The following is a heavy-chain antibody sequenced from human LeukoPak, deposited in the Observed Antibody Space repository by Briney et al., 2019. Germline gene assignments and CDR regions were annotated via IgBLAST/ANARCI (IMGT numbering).Heavy chain of an antibody. D-gene: IGHD3-22*01. CDR3: AKDHPIVPYYYDSSGYHDGFDI. J-gene: IGHJ3*02. V-gene: IGHV3-23*01. CDR1: GFTFSSYA. CDR2: ISGSGGST. Sequence: GGSLTLSCVASGFTFSSYAMNWVRQAPGRGLEWVSAISGSGGSTYYVDSVKGRFTISRDNSKNTLYLQMNSLRAEDTAVYYCAKDHPIVPYYYDSSGYHDGFDIWGQGTMVTVSS.